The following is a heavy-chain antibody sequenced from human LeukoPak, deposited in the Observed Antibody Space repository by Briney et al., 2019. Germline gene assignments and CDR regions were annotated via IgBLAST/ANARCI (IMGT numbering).Heavy chain of an antibody. Sequence: SETLSLTCTVSGGSISSGSYYWSWIRQPPGKGLEWIGNMYYTGSTNYNPSLKSRVTISVDTSKNQFSLKLNSVTAADTAVYYCARRSDWFDYWGQGTLVTVSS. J-gene: IGHJ5*01. CDR1: GGSISSGSYY. V-gene: IGHV4-61*01. CDR2: MYYTGST. CDR3: ARRSDWFDY.